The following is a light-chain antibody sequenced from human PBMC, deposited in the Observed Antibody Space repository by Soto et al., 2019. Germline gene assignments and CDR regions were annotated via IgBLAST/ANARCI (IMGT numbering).Light chain of an antibody. J-gene: IGKJ5*01. CDR1: QTMSSSY. CDR2: AAS. Sequence: ETVLTQSPGTLSLSPGERAILSCGASQTMSSSYLAWYQQKPGQAPRLLIYAASSRATGIPDRFSGSGSGTDFTLTISRLEPEDFAVYYCQQYGGSPPITFGQGTRLEIK. CDR3: QQYGGSPPIT. V-gene: IGKV3-20*01.